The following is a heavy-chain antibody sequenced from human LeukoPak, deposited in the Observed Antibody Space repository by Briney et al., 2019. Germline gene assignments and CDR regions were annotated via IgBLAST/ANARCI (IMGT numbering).Heavy chain of an antibody. CDR2: IYYSGST. D-gene: IGHD5-24*01. CDR3: ARVVRGDGYNPYFDY. J-gene: IGHJ4*02. V-gene: IGHV4-39*07. CDR1: GGSISSSSYY. Sequence: SETLSLTCTVSGGSISSSSYYWGWIRQPPGKGLEWIGSIYYSGSTYYNPSLKSRVTISVDTSKNQFSLKLSSVTAADTAVYYCARVVRGDGYNPYFDYWGQGTLVTVSS.